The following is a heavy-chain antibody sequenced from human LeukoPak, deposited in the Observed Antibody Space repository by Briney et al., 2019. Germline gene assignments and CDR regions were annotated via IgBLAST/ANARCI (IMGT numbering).Heavy chain of an antibody. CDR3: ARDLWGSEGYCSSTSCQGTLDY. CDR1: GFTFSDSA. CDR2: IRSKANNYAT. V-gene: IGHV3-73*01. Sequence: GGSLKLSCAASGFTFSDSAMHWVRQASGKGLEWVGRIRSKANNYATAYAASVKGRFTISRDDAKNTAYLQMNSLRAEDTAVYYCARDLWGSEGYCSSTSCQGTLDYWGQGTLVTVSS. D-gene: IGHD2-2*01. J-gene: IGHJ4*02.